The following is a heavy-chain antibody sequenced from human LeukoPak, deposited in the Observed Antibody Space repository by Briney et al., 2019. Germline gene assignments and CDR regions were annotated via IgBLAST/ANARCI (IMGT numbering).Heavy chain of an antibody. CDR3: ARGSGYCSSTSCYAGETYGDYASVGDY. CDR2: INHSGST. CDR1: GFTFSSYE. D-gene: IGHD2-2*01. V-gene: IGHV4-34*01. J-gene: IGHJ4*02. Sequence: GSLRLSCAASGFTFSSYEMNWIRQPPGKGLEWIGEINHSGSTNYNPSLKSRVTISVDTSKNQFSLKLSSVTAADTAVYYCARGSGYCSSTSCYAGETYGDYASVGDYWGQGTLVTVSS.